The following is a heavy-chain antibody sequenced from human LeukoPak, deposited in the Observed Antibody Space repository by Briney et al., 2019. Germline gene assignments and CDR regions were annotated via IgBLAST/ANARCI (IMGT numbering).Heavy chain of an antibody. V-gene: IGHV3-64*01. CDR3: ARGGQSKYDSSGYLNYFDY. J-gene: IGHJ4*02. Sequence: GGSLRLSCAASGFTFSSYVMYWVRQAPGKGLEYVSSISSNGGGTYYANSVKGRFTISRDNSKNTLYLQMGSLRAEDMAVYYCARGGQSKYDSSGYLNYFDYWGQGTLVTVSS. CDR2: ISSNGGGT. D-gene: IGHD3-22*01. CDR1: GFTFSSYV.